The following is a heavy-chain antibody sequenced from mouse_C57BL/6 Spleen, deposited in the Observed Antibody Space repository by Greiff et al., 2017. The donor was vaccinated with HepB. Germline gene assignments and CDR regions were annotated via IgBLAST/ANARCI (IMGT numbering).Heavy chain of an antibody. J-gene: IGHJ4*01. D-gene: IGHD1-1*01. V-gene: IGHV1-74*01. Sequence: QVQLQQPGAELVKPGASVKVSCKASGYTFTSYWMHWVKQRPGQGLEWIGRIHPSDSDTNYNQKFKGKATLIVDKSSSTAYMQLSSLTSEDSAVYYCAIQSGSSSMDYWGQGTSVTVSS. CDR3: AIQSGSSSMDY. CDR1: GYTFTSYW. CDR2: IHPSDSDT.